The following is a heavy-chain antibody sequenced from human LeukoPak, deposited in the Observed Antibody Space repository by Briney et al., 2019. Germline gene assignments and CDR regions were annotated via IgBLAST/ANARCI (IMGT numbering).Heavy chain of an antibody. V-gene: IGHV4-34*01. Sequence: PSETLSLTCAVYGGSFSGYYWSWIRQPPGKGLEWIGSIYYSGSTYYNPSLKSRVTISVDTSKNQFSLKLSSVTAADTAVYYCARRGTGIFNSWFDPWGQGTLVTVSS. CDR3: ARRGTGIFNSWFDP. CDR1: GGSFSGYY. CDR2: IYYSGST. D-gene: IGHD3-10*01. J-gene: IGHJ5*02.